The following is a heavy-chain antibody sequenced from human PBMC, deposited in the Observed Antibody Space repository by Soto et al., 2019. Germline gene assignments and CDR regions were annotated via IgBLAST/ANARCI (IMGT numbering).Heavy chain of an antibody. Sequence: GGSLRLSCAVSGFSFSTSSMTWVRQAPGKGLEWVSAITGRGDTTYYADSVRGRFTISRDNSKNTLFLQMNSLRAEDTAVYYCARDPTSIAAARLRDYWGQGTLVTVSS. CDR2: ITGRGDTT. J-gene: IGHJ4*02. CDR1: GFSFSTSS. CDR3: ARDPTSIAAARLRDY. D-gene: IGHD6-13*01. V-gene: IGHV3-23*01.